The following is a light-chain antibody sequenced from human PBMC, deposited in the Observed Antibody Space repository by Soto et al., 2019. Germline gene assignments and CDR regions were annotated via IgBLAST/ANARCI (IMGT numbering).Light chain of an antibody. CDR2: DAS. J-gene: IGKJ4*01. CDR1: QSVSTY. CDR3: QQRSNWPPT. V-gene: IGKV3-11*01. Sequence: ETVLTQTPGTLSLSPGERATLSCRASQSVSTYLAWYQQKPGQAPRLLIYDASNRATGIPARFSGSGSGTDFILTISSLEPEDFAVYYCQQRSNWPPTFGGGTKVEIK.